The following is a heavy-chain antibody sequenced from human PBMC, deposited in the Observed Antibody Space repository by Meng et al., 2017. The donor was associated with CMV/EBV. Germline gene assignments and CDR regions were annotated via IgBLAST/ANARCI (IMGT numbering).Heavy chain of an antibody. CDR2: ISYDGSNK. Sequence: GESLKISCAASGFTFSSYAMHWVRQAPGKGLEWVAVISYDGSNKYYADSVKGRFTISRDNSKNTLYLQMNSLRAEDTAVYYCARGRAAMDPYYYYYGMDVWGQGTTVTVSS. CDR1: GFTFSSYA. CDR3: ARGRAAMDPYYYYYGMDV. V-gene: IGHV3-30-3*01. J-gene: IGHJ6*02. D-gene: IGHD5-18*01.